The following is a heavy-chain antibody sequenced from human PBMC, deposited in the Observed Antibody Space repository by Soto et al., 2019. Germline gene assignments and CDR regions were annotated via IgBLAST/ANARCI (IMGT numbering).Heavy chain of an antibody. Sequence: QVQLVESGGGVVQPGRSLRLSCAASGFTFSSYGMHWVRQAPGKGLEWVAVIWYDGSNKYYADSVKGRFTISRDNSKNTLYLQMNSLRAEDTAVYYCARAVTYYDILTGYTKRPGWSDAFDIWGQGTMVTVSS. CDR2: IWYDGSNK. CDR3: ARAVTYYDILTGYTKRPGWSDAFDI. V-gene: IGHV3-33*01. CDR1: GFTFSSYG. D-gene: IGHD3-9*01. J-gene: IGHJ3*02.